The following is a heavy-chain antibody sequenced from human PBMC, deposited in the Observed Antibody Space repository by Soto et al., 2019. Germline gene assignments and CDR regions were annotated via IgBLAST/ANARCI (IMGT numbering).Heavy chain of an antibody. CDR1: GYSFTSYW. CDR2: IYPDDSDT. V-gene: IGHV5-51*01. J-gene: IGHJ6*02. Sequence: GESLKISCKGSGYSFTSYWIGWVRQMPGKGLEWMGIIYPDDSDTRYSPSFQGQVTISADKSISTAYLQWSSLKASDTAMYYCARHYCSSTSCYPVYYYYYGMDVWGQGTTVTVSS. D-gene: IGHD2-2*01. CDR3: ARHYCSSTSCYPVYYYYYGMDV.